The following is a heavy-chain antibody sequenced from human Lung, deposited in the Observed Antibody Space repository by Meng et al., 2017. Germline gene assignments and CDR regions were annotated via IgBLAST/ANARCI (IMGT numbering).Heavy chain of an antibody. CDR3: ARVPAGATFYYSHGMDV. V-gene: IGHV4-59*01. CDR2: IYYSGFT. Sequence: SETLSLTCTVSGGAITAYYWTWIRQPPGKGLEWIGFIYYSGFTNYNPSLNGRVTISVATSKHHFSLRLSSVTAADTAVYYCARVPAGATFYYSHGMDVWGQGTTVTVSS. D-gene: IGHD1-26*01. CDR1: GGAITAYY. J-gene: IGHJ6*02.